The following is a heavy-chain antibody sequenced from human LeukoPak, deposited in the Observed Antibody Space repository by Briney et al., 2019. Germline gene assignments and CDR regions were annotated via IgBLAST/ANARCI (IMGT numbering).Heavy chain of an antibody. CDR1: GFTFSRYW. J-gene: IGHJ4*02. Sequence: PGGSLRLSCAASGFTFSRYWMSWVRQAPGKGLEWVANIKEDGSEKYYVDSVRGRFAISRDNAKNSLYLQMNSLRADDTAEYYCASSKGFDYWGQGTLVTVSS. CDR2: IKEDGSEK. CDR3: ASSKGFDY. V-gene: IGHV3-7*01.